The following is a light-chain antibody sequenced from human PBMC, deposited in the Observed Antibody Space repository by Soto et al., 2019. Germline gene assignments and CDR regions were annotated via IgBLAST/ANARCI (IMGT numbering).Light chain of an antibody. CDR2: AAS. Sequence: ETLLTQSPVTLSLSPGERATLSCRAIQSVSSSYLVWHQQKPGQAPRLLIYAASRRATGIPDRFSGSGSGTDFTLTISSLQPADFAVYYCQKDKNWPPNTFGEGTRLE. J-gene: IGKJ5*01. CDR3: QKDKNWPPNT. V-gene: IGKV3D-20*02. CDR1: QSVSSSY.